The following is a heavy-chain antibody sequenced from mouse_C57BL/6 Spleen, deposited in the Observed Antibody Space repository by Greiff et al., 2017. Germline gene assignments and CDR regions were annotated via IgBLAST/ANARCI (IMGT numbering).Heavy chain of an antibody. CDR2: IDPSDSYT. CDR1: GYTFTSYW. J-gene: IGHJ2*01. V-gene: IGHV1-50*01. D-gene: IGHD2-3*01. Sequence: QVQLQQPGAELVKPGASVKLSCKASGYTFTSYWMQWVKQRPGQGLEWIGEIDPSDSYTNYNQKFKGKATLTVDPSSSTAYMQLSSLTSEDSAVYYCARGGYYDYWGQGTTLTVSS. CDR3: ARGGYYDY.